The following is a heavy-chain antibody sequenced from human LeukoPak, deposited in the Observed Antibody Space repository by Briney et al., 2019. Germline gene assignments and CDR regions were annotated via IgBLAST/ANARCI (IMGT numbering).Heavy chain of an antibody. J-gene: IGHJ4*02. CDR3: AKSGGSGLIDY. Sequence: SETLSLTCTVSGGSISSGSYYWSWIRQPAGKGLEWIGRIYSSGNTYYNASLNSRVTISVDTSKNDFSLKLRFVTAADTAVYYCAKSGGSGLIDYWGLGTLVTVSS. CDR2: IYSSGNT. D-gene: IGHD1-26*01. V-gene: IGHV4-61*02. CDR1: GGSISSGSYY.